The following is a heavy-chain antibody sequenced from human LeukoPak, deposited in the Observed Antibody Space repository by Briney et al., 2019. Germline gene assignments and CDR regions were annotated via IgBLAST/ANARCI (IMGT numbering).Heavy chain of an antibody. CDR1: GLTFSRYA. J-gene: IGHJ5*02. D-gene: IGHD3-9*01. CDR3: AKEGYDILTGYRTNWFDP. V-gene: IGHV3-23*01. CDR2: FTNHHTT. Sequence: GGSLRLSCAASGLTFSRYAMNWVRQAPGKGLEWVSTFTNHHTTYYTDSVKGRFTISRDNSKNTLYLQMDSVRPEDTAVYYCAKEGYDILTGYRTNWFDPWGQGTLVTVSS.